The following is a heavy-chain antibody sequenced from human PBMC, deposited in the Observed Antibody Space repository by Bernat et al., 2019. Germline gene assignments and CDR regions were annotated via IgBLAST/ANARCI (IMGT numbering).Heavy chain of an antibody. CDR1: GGSFSGYY. V-gene: IGHV4-34*01. Sequence: QVQLEQWGAGLLKPSETLSLTCAVYGGSFSGYYWSWIRQPPGKGLEWIGSIYYSGSTYYNPSLKSRVTISVDTSKNQFSLKLSSVTAADTAVYYCARLGLMVGWRTNWFDPWGQGTLVTVSS. CDR3: ARLGLMVGWRTNWFDP. CDR2: IYYSGST. D-gene: IGHD2-8*02. J-gene: IGHJ5*02.